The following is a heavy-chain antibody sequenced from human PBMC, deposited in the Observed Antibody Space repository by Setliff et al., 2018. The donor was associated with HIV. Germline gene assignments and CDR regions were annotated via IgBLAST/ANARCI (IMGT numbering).Heavy chain of an antibody. D-gene: IGHD1-1*01. V-gene: IGHV3-64*04. CDR1: GFSFSKYA. CDR3: ARDPLQLEQLGWFDP. J-gene: IGHJ5*02. CDR2: INSDGTST. Sequence: GGSLRLSCSASGFSFSKYAMHWVRQAPGKGLEYVSDINSDGTSTTYADSVKGRFTISRDNTKNSLYLQMNSLRAEDTAVYYCARDPLQLEQLGWFDPWGQGALVTVSS.